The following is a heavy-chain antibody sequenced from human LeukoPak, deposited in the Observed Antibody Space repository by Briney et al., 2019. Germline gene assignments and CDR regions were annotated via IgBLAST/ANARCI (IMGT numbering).Heavy chain of an antibody. Sequence: GASVKVFXKASGYSFTGYFIHWVRQAPGQGLEWMGWINPNSGDTNYAQRFQGGVTMTRDTSISTAYLELSRLRSDDTALYYCARDPGEGGNAFDLWGQGTMVTISS. J-gene: IGHJ3*01. CDR3: ARDPGEGGNAFDL. D-gene: IGHD3-16*01. CDR1: GYSFTGYF. CDR2: INPNSGDT. V-gene: IGHV1-2*02.